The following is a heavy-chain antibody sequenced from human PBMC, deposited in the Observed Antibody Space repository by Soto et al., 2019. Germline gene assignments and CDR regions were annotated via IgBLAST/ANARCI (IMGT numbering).Heavy chain of an antibody. Sequence: VQLVESGGGVVQPGRSLRLSCAASGFTFSSYGMHWVRQAPGKGLEWVAVISYDGSNKYYADSVKGRFTISRDNSKNTLYLQMNSLRAEDTAVYYCAKDPPRMELELLESNAFDIWGQGTMVTVSS. CDR2: ISYDGSNK. V-gene: IGHV3-30*18. CDR1: GFTFSSYG. D-gene: IGHD1-7*01. CDR3: AKDPPRMELELLESNAFDI. J-gene: IGHJ3*02.